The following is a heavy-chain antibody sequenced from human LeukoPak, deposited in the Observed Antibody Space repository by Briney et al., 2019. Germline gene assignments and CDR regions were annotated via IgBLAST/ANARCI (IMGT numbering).Heavy chain of an antibody. Sequence: SQTLSLTCSISGDSVSRTNIAWNWIRQSPSRGLEWLGRTYYRSKWYNDYAVSVQSRIIINPDTSKNQFSLQLNSVTPEDTAVYYCARGIGWPYFDYWGQGTLVTVSS. V-gene: IGHV6-1*01. CDR3: ARGIGWPYFDY. CDR2: TYYRSKWYN. J-gene: IGHJ4*02. CDR1: GDSVSRTNIA. D-gene: IGHD5-24*01.